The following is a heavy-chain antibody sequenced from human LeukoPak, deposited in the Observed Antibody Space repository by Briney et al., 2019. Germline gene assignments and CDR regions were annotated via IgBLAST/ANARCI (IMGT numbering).Heavy chain of an antibody. Sequence: ASVKVSCKASGYTFTSYYMHWVRQAPGQGLEWMGIINPSGGSTSYAQKFQGRVTMTRGTSTSTVYMELSSLRSEDTAVYYCASNTANCSSTSCYLWVLGSWGQGTLVTVSS. J-gene: IGHJ5*02. V-gene: IGHV1-46*01. CDR3: ASNTANCSSTSCYLWVLGS. CDR2: INPSGGST. D-gene: IGHD2-2*01. CDR1: GYTFTSYY.